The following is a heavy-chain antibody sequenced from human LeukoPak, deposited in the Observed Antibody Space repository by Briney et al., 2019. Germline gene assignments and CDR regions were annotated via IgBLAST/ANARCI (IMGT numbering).Heavy chain of an antibody. CDR1: GYIFTNYW. V-gene: IGHV5-51*01. CDR3: ARRSYYDSGGYYYDF. Sequence: GESLKISCKGSGYIFTNYWIAWVRQMPGKGLESMGIIYPDDSDTRYSPSFQGQVTISADKSISTAYLQWSSLKASDTAMYYCARRSYYDSGGYYYDFWGQGTLVTVSS. CDR2: IYPDDSDT. D-gene: IGHD3-22*01. J-gene: IGHJ4*02.